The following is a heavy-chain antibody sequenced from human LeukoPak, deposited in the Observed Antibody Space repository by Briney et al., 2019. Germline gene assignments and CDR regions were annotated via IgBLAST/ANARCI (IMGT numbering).Heavy chain of an antibody. CDR1: GDSISSYY. D-gene: IGHD3-10*01. CDR3: ASMSQPSGSFDL. Sequence: PSETLSLTCTVSGDSISSYYWSWIRQPAGKGLEWIGRFHITGSTTYNPSLKSRVSISVDTSRNQFSLKLRPVTAADTAVYYCASMSQPSGSFDLWGQGTLVTVS. CDR2: FHITGST. V-gene: IGHV4-4*07. J-gene: IGHJ4*02.